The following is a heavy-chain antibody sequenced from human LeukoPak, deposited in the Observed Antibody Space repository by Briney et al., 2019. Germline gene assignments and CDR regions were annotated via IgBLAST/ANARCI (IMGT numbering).Heavy chain of an antibody. CDR2: INHSGST. V-gene: IGHV4-34*01. J-gene: IGHJ4*02. Sequence: SETLSLTCAVYGGSLSGYYWSWIRQPPGKGLEWIGEINHSGSTNYNPSLKSRVTISADTSKNQFSLKVNSVTAADTAVYYCARNSWDYYFDYWGQGTLVTVSS. D-gene: IGHD2-15*01. CDR3: ARNSWDYYFDY. CDR1: GGSLSGYY.